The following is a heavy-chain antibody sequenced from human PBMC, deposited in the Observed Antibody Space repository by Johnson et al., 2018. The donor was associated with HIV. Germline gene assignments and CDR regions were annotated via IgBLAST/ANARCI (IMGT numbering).Heavy chain of an antibody. CDR3: VKDQTWGKEEGAYDI. CDR1: GFSFSSYA. CDR2: LSYDGSNK. D-gene: IGHD7-27*01. Sequence: QVQLVESGGGVVQPGRSLGLSCAASGFSFSSYAMHWVRQAPGKGLEWVASLSYDGSNKFFADSVKGRFTISRDNSKNTLYLQMNSLRAEDTAVYYCVKDQTWGKEEGAYDIWGQGTMVTVSS. J-gene: IGHJ3*02. V-gene: IGHV3-30*04.